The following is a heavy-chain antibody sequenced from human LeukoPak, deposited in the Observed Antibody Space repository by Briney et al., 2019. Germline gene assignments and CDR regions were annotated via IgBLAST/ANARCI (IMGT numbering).Heavy chain of an antibody. D-gene: IGHD4-17*01. CDR2: IRSNSGDT. Sequence: ASVKVSCKASGYTFTGYYLHWVRQAPGQGLEWMGSIRSNSGDTNYVQKFQGRVTMPRDTSIGTAYMDLSRLDSDDTAVYYCARSHDYGYFDYWGQGTLVTVSS. J-gene: IGHJ4*02. V-gene: IGHV1-2*02. CDR1: GYTFTGYY. CDR3: ARSHDYGYFDY.